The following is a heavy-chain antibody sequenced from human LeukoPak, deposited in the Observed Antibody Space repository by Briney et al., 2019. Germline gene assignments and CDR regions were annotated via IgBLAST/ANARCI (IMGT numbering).Heavy chain of an antibody. CDR3: ARNARDSVFDL. CDR1: GFTFSRNG. V-gene: IGHV3-33*01. J-gene: IGHJ3*01. CDR2: ILPDGSDK. Sequence: PGGSLRLSCAASGFTFSRNGMHWVRQAPGKGLEWVAVILPDGSDKYYADSVTGRLTISKNTLYLQMNSLRVDDTAVYYCARNARDSVFDLWGQGTVVTVSS.